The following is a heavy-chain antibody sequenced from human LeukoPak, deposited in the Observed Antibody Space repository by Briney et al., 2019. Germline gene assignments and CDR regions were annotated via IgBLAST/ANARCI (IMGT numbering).Heavy chain of an antibody. Sequence: PGGSLRLSCAGSGFSFSSYGMHWVRQAPGKGLEWMANIKQDGSEKYYVDSVKGRFTISRDNAKNSLYLQMNSLRAEDTAVYYCARQGIVGATLYYYYAFDIWGQGTMVTVSS. CDR3: ARQGIVGATLYYYYAFDI. V-gene: IGHV3-7*01. CDR1: GFSFSSYG. CDR2: IKQDGSEK. D-gene: IGHD1-26*01. J-gene: IGHJ3*02.